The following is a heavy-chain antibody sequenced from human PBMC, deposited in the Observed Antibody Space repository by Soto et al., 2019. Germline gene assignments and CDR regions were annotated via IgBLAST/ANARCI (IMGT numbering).Heavy chain of an antibody. Sequence: LRLSCAASGFTFSNHAMHWVRQAPGKGLEWVAVISYDGSNKYYAESVKGRFTISRDNSKNTLYLQTNSLRAEDTAVYYCAREEYSQYHLDYWGQGIQVTVSS. CDR1: GFTFSNHA. D-gene: IGHD2-21*01. V-gene: IGHV3-30-3*01. J-gene: IGHJ4*02. CDR3: AREEYSQYHLDY. CDR2: ISYDGSNK.